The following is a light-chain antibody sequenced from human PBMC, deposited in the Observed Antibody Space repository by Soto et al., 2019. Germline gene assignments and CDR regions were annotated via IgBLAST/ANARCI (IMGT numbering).Light chain of an antibody. J-gene: IGKJ5*01. Sequence: DLQLTQSPSFLSASVGDRVTITCRASQGISSYLAWYQQKPGKAPKFLISAASTLESGVPSRFSGGGSGIEFTLTISSLQPEDFATYYCQQFNSFPITFGQGTRLEIK. CDR2: AAS. V-gene: IGKV1-9*01. CDR1: QGISSY. CDR3: QQFNSFPIT.